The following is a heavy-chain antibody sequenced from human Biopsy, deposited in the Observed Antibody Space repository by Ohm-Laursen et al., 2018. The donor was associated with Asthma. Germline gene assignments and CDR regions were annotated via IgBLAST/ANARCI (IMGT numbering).Heavy chain of an antibody. J-gene: IGHJ5*02. V-gene: IGHV3-23*01. CDR1: GFAFDSYA. CDR2: ISSGGGTI. CDR3: AKVGHGYGDYVGYLDP. D-gene: IGHD4-17*01. Sequence: SLRLSCTASGFAFDSYAIHWVRQAPGKGLEWVSVISSGGGTIDYADSVKGRFTISRNISTNTVYLQMGSLSADDTAVYYCAKVGHGYGDYVGYLDPWGQGTLVTVSS.